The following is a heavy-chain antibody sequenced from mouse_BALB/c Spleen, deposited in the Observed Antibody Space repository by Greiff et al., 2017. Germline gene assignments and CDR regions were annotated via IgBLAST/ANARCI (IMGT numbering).Heavy chain of an antibody. Sequence: EVQGVESGAELVKPGASVKLSCTASGFNIKDTYMHWVKQRPEQGLEWIGRIDPANGNTKYDPKFQGKATITADTSSNTAYLQLSSLTSEDTAVYYCARGGNFAYWGQGTLVTVSA. J-gene: IGHJ3*01. V-gene: IGHV14-3*02. D-gene: IGHD2-1*01. CDR2: IDPANGNT. CDR3: ARGGNFAY. CDR1: GFNIKDTY.